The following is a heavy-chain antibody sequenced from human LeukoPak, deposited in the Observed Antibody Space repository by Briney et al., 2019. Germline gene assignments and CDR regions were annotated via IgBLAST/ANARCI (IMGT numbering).Heavy chain of an antibody. CDR1: GFTFRNSA. CDR2: IGGHVHST. V-gene: IGHV3-23*01. J-gene: IGHJ4*02. CDR3: ADHRTPDRYHWNYFDY. Sequence: GGSLRLSCAASGFTFRNSAMSWVRQAPRTGLEWVSSIGGHVHSTYYADSVIGRFTVSRDDSKNTLYLQMNSLRADDTAIYYCADHRTPDRYHWNYFDYWGQGTLVTVSS. D-gene: IGHD1-20*01.